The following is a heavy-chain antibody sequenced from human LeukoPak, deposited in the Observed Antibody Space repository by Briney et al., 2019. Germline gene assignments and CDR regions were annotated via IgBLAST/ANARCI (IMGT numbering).Heavy chain of an antibody. Sequence: PGGSLRLSCAASGFTFSSYAMSWVRQAPGKGLEWVSAISGSGGSTYYADSVKGRFTISRDNSKNTLYLQMNSLRAEDTAVYYCARDLELVGATPFDYWGQGTLVTVSS. D-gene: IGHD1-26*01. J-gene: IGHJ4*02. CDR1: GFTFSSYA. CDR3: ARDLELVGATPFDY. V-gene: IGHV3-23*01. CDR2: ISGSGGST.